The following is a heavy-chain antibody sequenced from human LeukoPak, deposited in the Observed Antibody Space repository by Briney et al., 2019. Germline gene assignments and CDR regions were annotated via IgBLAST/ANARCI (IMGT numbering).Heavy chain of an antibody. CDR2: ISYDGSNR. V-gene: IGHV3-30-3*01. Sequence: GGSLRLSCAASGFTFSSYAMHWVRQAPGKGLEWVAVISYDGSNRYYADSVKGRFTISRDNSKNTLYLQMNSLRAEDTAVYYCAGSIAVAGTQGWFDPWGQGTLVTVSS. CDR3: AGSIAVAGTQGWFDP. J-gene: IGHJ5*02. CDR1: GFTFSSYA. D-gene: IGHD6-19*01.